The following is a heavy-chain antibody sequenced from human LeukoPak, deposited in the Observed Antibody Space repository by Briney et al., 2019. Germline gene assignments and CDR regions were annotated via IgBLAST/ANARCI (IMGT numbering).Heavy chain of an antibody. CDR2: IIPIFGTA. D-gene: IGHD3-3*01. V-gene: IGHV1-69*05. CDR3: ARHGGITIFGVAQPGGAFDI. Sequence: SVKVSCKASGGTFSSYAISWVRQAPGQGLQWMGEIIPIFGTANYAQRFQGRVTITTDESTSTAYMELSSLTSDDTAVYYCARHGGITIFGVAQPGGAFDIWGQGTVVTVSS. CDR1: GGTFSSYA. J-gene: IGHJ3*02.